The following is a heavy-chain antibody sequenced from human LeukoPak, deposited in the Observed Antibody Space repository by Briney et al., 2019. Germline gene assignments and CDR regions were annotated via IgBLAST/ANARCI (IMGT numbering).Heavy chain of an antibody. Sequence: GGSLRLSCAVTGFSVSGNYMNWVRQAPGKGLEWVPILHTNGDTRYADSVKGRFTISRDDSKNTLYLQLSSLRVEDTAIYYCARGWRSGYITFDDWGQGTLVTVSS. CDR3: ARGWRSGYITFDD. D-gene: IGHD5-12*01. V-gene: IGHV3-53*01. J-gene: IGHJ4*02. CDR2: LHTNGDT. CDR1: GFSVSGNY.